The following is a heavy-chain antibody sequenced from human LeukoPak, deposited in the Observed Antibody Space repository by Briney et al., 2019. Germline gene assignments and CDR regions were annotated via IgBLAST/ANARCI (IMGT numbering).Heavy chain of an antibody. CDR3: AREMSRLGGFDY. D-gene: IGHD3-16*01. Sequence: ASVKVSCKASGGTFSSYAISWVRQAPGQGLEWMGGIIPIFGTANYAQKFQGRATITADESTSTAYMELSSLRSEDTAVYYCAREMSRLGGFDYWGQGTLVTVSS. CDR2: IIPIFGTA. V-gene: IGHV1-69*13. CDR1: GGTFSSYA. J-gene: IGHJ4*02.